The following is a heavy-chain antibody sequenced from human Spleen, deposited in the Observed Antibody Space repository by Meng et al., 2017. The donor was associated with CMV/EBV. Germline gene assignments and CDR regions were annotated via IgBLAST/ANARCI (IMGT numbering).Heavy chain of an antibody. Sequence: GGSLRLSCAASGFTFNSYPMYWVRQAPGKGLEWVALTSYDGTNKFYVDSVRGRFTISRDNPKNTLYLQMNSLRVEDTAVYYCARDLRHYHYGMDVWGQGTTVTVSS. CDR1: GFTFNSYP. V-gene: IGHV3-30-3*01. J-gene: IGHJ6*02. CDR3: ARDLRHYHYGMDV. D-gene: IGHD6-6*01. CDR2: TSYDGTNK.